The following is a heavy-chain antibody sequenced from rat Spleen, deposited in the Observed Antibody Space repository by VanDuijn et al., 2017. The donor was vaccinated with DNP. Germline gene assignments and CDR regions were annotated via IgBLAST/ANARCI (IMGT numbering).Heavy chain of an antibody. D-gene: IGHD5-1*01. CDR1: GFTFSTFP. Sequence: EVQLVESGGGLLQPGRSMNLSCVASGFTFSTFPMTWVRQAPTKGLEWVATISDRGDTTFYRDIVRCRFTIARDNAKSALYLQMNSLRSEDTATYYCTRASNWESPYFDYWGQGVMVTVSS. J-gene: IGHJ2*01. CDR2: ISDRGDTT. V-gene: IGHV5-46*01. CDR3: TRASNWESPYFDY.